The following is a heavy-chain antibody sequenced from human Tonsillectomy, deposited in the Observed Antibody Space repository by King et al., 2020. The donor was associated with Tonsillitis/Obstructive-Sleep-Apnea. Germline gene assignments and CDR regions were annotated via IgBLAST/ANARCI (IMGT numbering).Heavy chain of an antibody. J-gene: IGHJ4*02. CDR2: ISVYTGNT. CDR3: ARVYCGGDCYAFDY. D-gene: IGHD2-21*01. Sequence: QLVQSGVEVKKPGASVRVSCKASGYTFTHYNISLVRQAPGPGLEWMGRISVYTGNTNYAQKLQGRVTMTTDTSTSTAYMELRSLRSDDTAVYYCARVYCGGDCYAFDYWGQGIPVTVSS. V-gene: IGHV1-18*01. CDR1: GYTFTHYN.